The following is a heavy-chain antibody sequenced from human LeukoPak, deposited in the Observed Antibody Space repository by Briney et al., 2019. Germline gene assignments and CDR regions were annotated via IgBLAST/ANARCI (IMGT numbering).Heavy chain of an antibody. V-gene: IGHV3-33*01. D-gene: IGHD3-10*01. CDR3: ARDSELKRTAISLIRGVRGSRGGQLAD. J-gene: IGHJ4*02. CDR1: GFTFSSYG. Sequence: GRSLRLSCAASGFTFSSYGMHWVRQAPGEGLEWVSVIWYDGSKKYYADSVEGRFTISRDDSKNTLYLQMNSLRAEDTAVYYCARDSELKRTAISLIRGVRGSRGGQLADWGQGTLVTVSS. CDR2: IWYDGSKK.